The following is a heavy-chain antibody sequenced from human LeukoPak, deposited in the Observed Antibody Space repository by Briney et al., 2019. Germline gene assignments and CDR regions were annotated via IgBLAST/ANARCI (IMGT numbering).Heavy chain of an antibody. V-gene: IGHV3-23*01. D-gene: IGHD5-12*01. CDR3: AKGLVYSGYDNLDY. Sequence: PGGSLRLSRAASGFTFSSYAMSWVRQAPGKGLEWVSAISGSGGSTHYADSVKGRFTISRDNSKNTLYVQMNSLRAEDTAVYYCAKGLVYSGYDNLDYWGQGTLVTVSS. J-gene: IGHJ4*02. CDR1: GFTFSSYA. CDR2: ISGSGGST.